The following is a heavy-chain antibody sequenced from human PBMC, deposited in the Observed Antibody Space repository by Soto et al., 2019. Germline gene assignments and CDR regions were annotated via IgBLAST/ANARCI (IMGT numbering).Heavy chain of an antibody. V-gene: IGHV3-7*01. J-gene: IGHJ3*02. CDR1: GFTFSSYW. CDR3: ATRLGSYNWMNAFDI. Sequence: GGSLRLSCAASGFTFSSYWMSWVRQAPGKGLEWVANIKQDGSEKYYVDSVKGQFTISRDNAKNSLYLQMNSLRAEDTAVYYCATRLGSYNWMNAFDIWGQGTMVTVSS. CDR2: IKQDGSEK. D-gene: IGHD1-20*01.